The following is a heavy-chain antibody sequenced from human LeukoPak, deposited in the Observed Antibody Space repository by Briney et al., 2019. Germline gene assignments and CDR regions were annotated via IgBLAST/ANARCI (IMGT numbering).Heavy chain of an antibody. CDR2: ISGSGGST. Sequence: GGSLRLSCAASGFTFSSYAMSWVRQAPGKGLEWVSAISGSGGSTYYADSVKGRFTISRDNSKTTLYLQMNSLRAEDTAVYYCAKAQWLVSENYFDYWGQGTLVTVSS. CDR1: GFTFSSYA. V-gene: IGHV3-23*01. CDR3: AKAQWLVSENYFDY. D-gene: IGHD6-19*01. J-gene: IGHJ4*02.